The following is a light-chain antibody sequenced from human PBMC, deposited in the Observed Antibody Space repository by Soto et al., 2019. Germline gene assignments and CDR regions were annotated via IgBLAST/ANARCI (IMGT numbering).Light chain of an antibody. J-gene: IGLJ1*01. CDR2: EVS. CDR3: SSYAGSNRV. CDR1: SSDVGGYNY. V-gene: IGLV2-8*01. Sequence: QSSLTQPPSASGSPGRSVTISCTGTSSDVGGYNYVSWYQQHPGKAPKLMIYEVSKRPSGAPDRFSGSKSGNTASLTVSGLQAEDEADYYCSSYAGSNRVFGTGTKVTVL.